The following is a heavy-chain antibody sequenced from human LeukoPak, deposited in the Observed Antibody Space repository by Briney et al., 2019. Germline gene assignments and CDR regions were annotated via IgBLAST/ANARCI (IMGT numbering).Heavy chain of an antibody. J-gene: IGHJ5*02. CDR2: IYYSGST. V-gene: IGHV4-59*02. CDR1: GGSVSSYY. Sequence: SETLSLTCTVSGGSVSSYYWSWIRQPPGKGLEWIGYIYYSGSTNYNPSLKSRVTISVDTSKNQFSLKLSSVTAADTAVYYCARGSSPGVPFDPWGQGTLVTVSS. D-gene: IGHD3-10*01. CDR3: ARGSSPGVPFDP.